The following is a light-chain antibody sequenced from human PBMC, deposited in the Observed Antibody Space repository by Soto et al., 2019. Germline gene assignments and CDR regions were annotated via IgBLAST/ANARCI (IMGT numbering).Light chain of an antibody. Sequence: DIQMTHSPPSLSASVGARVTITCRATQSISNYLNWYQQKPGKAPKLLIYGASSLESGVPSRFRGSGSGTDFTLTIASLQPEDFGTYYWQQSYSTPYTFGQGTKLEIK. J-gene: IGKJ2*01. CDR3: QQSYSTPYT. CDR2: GAS. V-gene: IGKV1-39*01. CDR1: QSISNY.